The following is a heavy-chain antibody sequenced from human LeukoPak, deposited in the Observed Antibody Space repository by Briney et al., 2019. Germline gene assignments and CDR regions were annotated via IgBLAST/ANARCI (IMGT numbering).Heavy chain of an antibody. CDR1: GDSISTTIYH. D-gene: IGHD2-2*01. V-gene: IGHV4-39*07. CDR3: AMIYPIIGYCSSTSCPASFDI. Sequence: SETLSLTCTVSGDSISTTIYHWGWIRQPPGRGLECIGSIYYSGSTYYNPSLKSRATILVDTSRNQFSLKLSSVTAADTAVYYCAMIYPIIGYCSSTSCPASFDIWGQGTMVTVSS. CDR2: IYYSGST. J-gene: IGHJ3*02.